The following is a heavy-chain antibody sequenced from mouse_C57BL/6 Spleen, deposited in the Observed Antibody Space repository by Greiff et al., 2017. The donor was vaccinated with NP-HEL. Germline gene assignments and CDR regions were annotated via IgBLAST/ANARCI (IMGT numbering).Heavy chain of an antibody. CDR2: IDPANGNT. Sequence: EVKVVESVAELVRPGASVKLSCTASGFNIKNTYMHWVKQRPEQGLEWIGRIDPANGNTKYAPKFQGKATITADTSSNTAYLQLSSLTSEDTAIYYCARWEDDGSSMDYWGQGTSVTVSS. CDR3: ARWEDDGSSMDY. D-gene: IGHD2-3*01. CDR1: GFNIKNTY. V-gene: IGHV14-3*01. J-gene: IGHJ4*01.